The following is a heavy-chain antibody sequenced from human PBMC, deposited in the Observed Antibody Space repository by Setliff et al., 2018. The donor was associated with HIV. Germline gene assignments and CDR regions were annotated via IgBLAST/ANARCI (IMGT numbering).Heavy chain of an antibody. V-gene: IGHV3-53*01. CDR1: GFTVTSNY. J-gene: IGHJ4*02. Sequence: GGSLRLPCAASGFTVTSNYMTWVRQAPGKGLGWVSVIFSGGSTYYADSVKGRFTISRDNAKNSLYLQMNSLRAEDTAVYYCARDSPQVRIAVTGTTGHDYWGQGTLVTVS. CDR3: ARDSPQVRIAVTGTTGHDY. D-gene: IGHD6-19*01. CDR2: IFSGGST.